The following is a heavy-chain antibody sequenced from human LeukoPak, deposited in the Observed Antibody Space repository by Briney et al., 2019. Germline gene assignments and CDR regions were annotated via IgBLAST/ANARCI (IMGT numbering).Heavy chain of an antibody. V-gene: IGHV3-21*01. CDR1: GFTFSAYN. J-gene: IGHJ4*02. D-gene: IGHD2-21*01. Sequence: GGSLRLSCAASGFTFSAYNMNWVRQAPGKELEWVASINIWYADSVKGRFTTSRDNTKKSLYLEMNSLRAEDTAVYYCARGGILWPLDYWGQGTLVTVSS. CDR3: ARGGILWPLDY. CDR2: INI.